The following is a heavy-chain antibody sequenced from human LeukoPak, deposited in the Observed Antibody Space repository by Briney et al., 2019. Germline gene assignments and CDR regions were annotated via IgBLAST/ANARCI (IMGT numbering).Heavy chain of an antibody. CDR3: ARARSRGYSYGFLDY. Sequence: PGGSLRLSCAASGFTFSSYGMNWVRQAPGKGLEWVSYISSSGSTIYYADSVKGRFTISRDNAKNSLYLQMNSLRAEDTAVYYCARARSRGYSYGFLDYWGQGTLVTVSS. D-gene: IGHD5-18*01. V-gene: IGHV3-48*03. CDR2: ISSSGSTI. J-gene: IGHJ4*02. CDR1: GFTFSSYG.